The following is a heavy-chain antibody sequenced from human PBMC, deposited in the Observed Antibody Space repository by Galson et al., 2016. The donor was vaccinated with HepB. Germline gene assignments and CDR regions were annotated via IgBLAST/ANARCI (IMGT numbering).Heavy chain of an antibody. CDR2: INIGGSDK. J-gene: IGHJ6*02. CDR1: GFSFRDFY. D-gene: IGHD6-19*01. CDR3: TRVLIVYSSWSRNNYYYYGMDV. Sequence: SLRLSCAASGFSFRDFYMSWIRQVPGKGLEWVSYINIGGSDKYYADSVKGRFTISRDNSKNTLYLQMNSLRAEDTAVYYCTRVLIVYSSWSRNNYYYYGMDVWGQGTTVTVSS. V-gene: IGHV3-11*04.